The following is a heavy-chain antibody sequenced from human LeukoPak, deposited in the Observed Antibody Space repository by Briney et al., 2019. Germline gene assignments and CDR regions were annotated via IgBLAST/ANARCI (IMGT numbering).Heavy chain of an antibody. D-gene: IGHD5-18*01. J-gene: IGHJ4*02. V-gene: IGHV1-69*01. CDR1: GGTFSSYA. CDR3: ASDRIQLPNYFDY. Sequence: GSSVKVSCKASGGTFSSYAISWVRQAPGQGIEWMGGIIPIFGTANYAQKFQGRVTITADESTSTAYMELSSLRSEHTAVYYCASDRIQLPNYFDYWGEGTLVTVSS. CDR2: IIPIFGTA.